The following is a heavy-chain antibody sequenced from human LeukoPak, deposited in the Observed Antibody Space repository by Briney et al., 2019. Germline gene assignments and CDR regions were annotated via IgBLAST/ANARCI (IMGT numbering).Heavy chain of an antibody. CDR1: GFTVSSNY. D-gene: IGHD3-16*02. CDR2: IYSGGST. CDR3: ARNRGSYRYHYYYYMDV. J-gene: IGHJ6*03. Sequence: TGGSLRLSCAASGFTVSSNYMSWVRQAPGKGLEWVSVIYSGGSTYYADSVKGRFTISRDNSKNTLYLQMNSLRAEDTAVYYCARNRGSYRYHYYYYMDVWGKGTTVTVSS. V-gene: IGHV3-53*01.